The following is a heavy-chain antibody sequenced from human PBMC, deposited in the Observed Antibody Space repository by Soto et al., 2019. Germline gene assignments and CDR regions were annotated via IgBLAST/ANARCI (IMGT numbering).Heavy chain of an antibody. V-gene: IGHV4-38-2*01. CDR1: GYSISSGYY. D-gene: IGHD6-19*01. Sequence: SETLSLTCAVSGYSISSGYYWGWIRQPPGKGLEWIGSIYHSGSTYYNPSLKSRVTISVDTSKNQFSLKLSSVTAADTAVYYCARTIAVAGSPYFDYWGQGTLVTVSS. J-gene: IGHJ4*02. CDR3: ARTIAVAGSPYFDY. CDR2: IYHSGST.